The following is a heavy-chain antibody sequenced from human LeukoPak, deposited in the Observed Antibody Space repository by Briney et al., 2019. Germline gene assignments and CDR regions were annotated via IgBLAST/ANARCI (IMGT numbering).Heavy chain of an antibody. J-gene: IGHJ4*02. D-gene: IGHD5-24*01. CDR1: GFTFDDYA. Sequence: GGSLRLSCAASGFTFDDYAMHWVRQAPGKGLEWVSLISWDGGSTYYADPVKGRFTISRDNSKNSLYLQMNSLRAEDTALYYCAKLVSDGYNNPPPPSRPVSEFTDYWGQGTLVTVSS. V-gene: IGHV3-43D*04. CDR3: AKLVSDGYNNPPPPSRPVSEFTDY. CDR2: ISWDGGST.